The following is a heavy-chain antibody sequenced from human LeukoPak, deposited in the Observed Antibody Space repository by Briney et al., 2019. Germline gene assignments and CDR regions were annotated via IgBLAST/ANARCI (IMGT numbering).Heavy chain of an antibody. CDR1: GGSFSGYY. Sequence: SETLSLTCAVYGGSFSGYYWSWIRQPPGKGLEWIGRISTSGSTNYNPSLKSRVTMSVDTSKSQFSLKLSSVTAADTAVYYCARDGGYSSHDYWGQGTLVTVSS. D-gene: IGHD6-19*01. J-gene: IGHJ4*02. CDR3: ARDGGYSSHDY. CDR2: ISTSGST. V-gene: IGHV4-4*07.